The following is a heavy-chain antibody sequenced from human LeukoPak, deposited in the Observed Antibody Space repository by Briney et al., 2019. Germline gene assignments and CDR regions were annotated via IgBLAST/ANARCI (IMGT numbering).Heavy chain of an antibody. V-gene: IGHV3-48*03. CDR1: GFTFSSYE. D-gene: IGHD3-10*02. Sequence: GGSLRLSCAASGFTFSSYEMNWVRQAPGKGLEWVSYISSSGSTIYYADSVKGRFTISRDNAKNSLYLQMNSLRAEDTAVYYCAELGITMIGGVWGKGTTVTIFS. CDR3: AELGITMIGGV. CDR2: ISSSGSTI. J-gene: IGHJ6*04.